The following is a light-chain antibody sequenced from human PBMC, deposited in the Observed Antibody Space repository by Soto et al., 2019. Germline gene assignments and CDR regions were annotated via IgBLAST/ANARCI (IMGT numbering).Light chain of an antibody. CDR2: EVN. V-gene: IGLV2-14*01. Sequence: QSVLTQSASVSGSPGQSITISCTGTSSDVGGYDYVSWYQQHPGKAPKLMIYEVNNRPSGVSNRFSGSKSGNTASLTISGLQAEDEADYYCSSYTSRSTRVFGTGTKLTVL. CDR3: SSYTSRSTRV. CDR1: SSDVGGYDY. J-gene: IGLJ1*01.